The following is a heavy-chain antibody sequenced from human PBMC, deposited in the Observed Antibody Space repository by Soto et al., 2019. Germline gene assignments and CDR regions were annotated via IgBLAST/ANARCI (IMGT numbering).Heavy chain of an antibody. Sequence: SETLSLTCTVSGGSISSYYWSWIRQPPGKGLEWIGYIYYSGSTNYNPPLKSRVTISVDTSKNQFSLKLSSVTAADTAVYYCARDRRYSWDYARYGMDVWGQGTTVT. CDR3: ARDRRYSWDYARYGMDV. D-gene: IGHD3-16*01. V-gene: IGHV4-59*01. CDR1: GGSISSYY. J-gene: IGHJ6*02. CDR2: IYYSGST.